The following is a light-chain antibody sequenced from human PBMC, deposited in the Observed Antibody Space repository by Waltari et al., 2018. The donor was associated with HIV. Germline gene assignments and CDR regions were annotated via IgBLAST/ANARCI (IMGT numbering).Light chain of an antibody. J-gene: IGKJ1*01. V-gene: IGKV3-20*01. CDR3: HQYADSPET. CDR1: QIVSSAD. Sequence: EIVLTQSPGTLSLSPGETVTLSCRASQIVSSADLAWYQQNPGQSPRLLIYGASTRANAVPDRFSGSGFGTDFTLTISRLEPEDFAVYYCHQYADSPETFGQGARVEIK. CDR2: GAS.